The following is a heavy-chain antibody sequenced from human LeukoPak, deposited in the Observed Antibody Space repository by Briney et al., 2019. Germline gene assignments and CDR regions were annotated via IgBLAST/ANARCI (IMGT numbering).Heavy chain of an antibody. CDR2: ISSIGSTI. CDR1: GFTFCKHE. J-gene: IGHJ4*02. D-gene: IGHD6-19*01. CDR3: ARALWAVAGRGDYFDY. V-gene: IGHV3-48*03. Sequence: GGPMRLSLAASGFTFCKHEMNWGRRAPGKGLWWVSYISSIGSTIYYADAVKGRFTIYRDNAKNSLYLQMNRLRGEDTAVYYCARALWAVAGRGDYFDYWGQGTLVTVSS.